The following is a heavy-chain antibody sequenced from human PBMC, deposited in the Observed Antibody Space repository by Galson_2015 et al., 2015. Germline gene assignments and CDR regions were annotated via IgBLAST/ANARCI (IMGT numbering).Heavy chain of an antibody. Sequence: SETLSLTCTVSGGSISSYYWSWIRQPPGKGLEWIGYIYYSGSTNYNPSLKSRVTISVDTSKNQFSLKLSSVTAADTAVYYCARHYGYCSGGSCYGYYYYYMDVWGKGTTVTVSS. V-gene: IGHV4-59*08. J-gene: IGHJ6*03. D-gene: IGHD2-15*01. CDR2: IYYSGST. CDR3: ARHYGYCSGGSCYGYYYYYMDV. CDR1: GGSISSYY.